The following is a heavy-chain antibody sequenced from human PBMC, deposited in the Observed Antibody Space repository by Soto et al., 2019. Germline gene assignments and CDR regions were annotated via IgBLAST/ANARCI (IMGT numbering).Heavy chain of an antibody. J-gene: IGHJ4*02. V-gene: IGHV4-31*03. CDR1: GGSISSGVYY. Sequence: SETLSLTCTVSGGSISSGVYYWSWIRHHPGQGLEWIGYTYYSGITYYNPSLKSRVTISVDTSKNQFSLKLSSVTAADTAVYYCARTSRSGIDYWGQGTLVTVSS. CDR3: ARTSRSGIDY. CDR2: TYYSGIT. D-gene: IGHD3-10*01.